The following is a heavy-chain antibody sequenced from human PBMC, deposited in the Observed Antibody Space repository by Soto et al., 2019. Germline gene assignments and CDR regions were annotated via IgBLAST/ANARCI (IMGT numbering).Heavy chain of an antibody. J-gene: IGHJ5*02. Sequence: QVQLVESGGGVVQPGRSLRLSCAASGFTFSSYGMHWVRQAPGKGLAWVAVISYDGSNKYYADSVKGRFTISRDNSKNTLYLQMNSLRAEDTAVYYCAKDDGYYYDSSRWFDPWGQGTLVTVSS. CDR2: ISYDGSNK. D-gene: IGHD3-22*01. CDR1: GFTFSSYG. V-gene: IGHV3-30*18. CDR3: AKDDGYYYDSSRWFDP.